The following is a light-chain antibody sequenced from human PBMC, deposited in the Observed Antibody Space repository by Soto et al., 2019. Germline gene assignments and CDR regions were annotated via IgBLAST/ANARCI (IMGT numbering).Light chain of an antibody. CDR3: CSYAGSYSYV. Sequence: QCVLTQPRSVSGSPGQSVTISCTGTSSDVGGYNYVSWYQEQPGKAPKLMIYDVSKRPSGVPDRFSGSKSGNTASLTISGLQAEDEADYYCCSYAGSYSYVFGTGTKVTV. CDR1: SSDVGGYNY. J-gene: IGLJ1*01. CDR2: DVS. V-gene: IGLV2-11*01.